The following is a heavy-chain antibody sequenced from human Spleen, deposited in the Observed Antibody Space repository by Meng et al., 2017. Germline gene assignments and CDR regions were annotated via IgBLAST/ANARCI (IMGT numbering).Heavy chain of an antibody. CDR1: GFPFSFYA. CDR3: NFDF. CDR2: ISDSGGST. V-gene: IGHV3-23*01. Sequence: GESLKISCAASGFPFSFYAMGWVRQAAGKGLEWVSRISDSGGSTYYADSVKGRFTISRDNSKNTLYLQMNSLRAEDTAMYYCNFDFWGPGTLVTVSS. J-gene: IGHJ4*02.